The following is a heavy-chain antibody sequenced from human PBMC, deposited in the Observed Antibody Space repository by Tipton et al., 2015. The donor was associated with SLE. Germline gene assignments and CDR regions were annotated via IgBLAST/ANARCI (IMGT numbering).Heavy chain of an antibody. Sequence: TLSLTCIVSGGSISSGTGNWGWVRQPPGKGLEWIGSIYYSGSTYYNPSLKSRVTISVDTSKNQFSLKLSSVTAADTAVYYCASRSAWGQGTLVTVSS. V-gene: IGHV4-39*07. CDR3: ASRSA. CDR1: GGSISSGTGN. J-gene: IGHJ5*02. D-gene: IGHD6-19*01. CDR2: IYYSGST.